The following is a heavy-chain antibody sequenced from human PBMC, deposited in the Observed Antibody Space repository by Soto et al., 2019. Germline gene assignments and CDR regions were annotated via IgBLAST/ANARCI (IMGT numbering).Heavy chain of an antibody. CDR2: ISSSSSYT. D-gene: IGHD6-19*01. J-gene: IGHJ4*02. Sequence: GGSLRLSCAASGFTFSDYYMSWIRQAPGKGLEWVSYISSSSSYTNYADSVKGRFTISRDNAKNSLYLQMNSLRAEDTAVYYCAREDRAVAATFDYWGQGTLVTVSS. CDR3: AREDRAVAATFDY. CDR1: GFTFSDYY. V-gene: IGHV3-11*05.